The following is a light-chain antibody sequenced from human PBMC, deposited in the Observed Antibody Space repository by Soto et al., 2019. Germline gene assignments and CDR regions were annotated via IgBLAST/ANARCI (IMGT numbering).Light chain of an antibody. CDR3: QVWHSTSVRV. Sequence: SYELTQPPSVSVAPGQTASITCGGINIGAKGVHWYQQKNPGQAPVLVVFDDRARPSAIPERFSGSNSGNTATLTISRVEAGDEADYYCQVWHSTSVRVFGGGTKLTVL. CDR2: DDR. J-gene: IGLJ2*01. V-gene: IGLV3-21*02. CDR1: NIGAKG.